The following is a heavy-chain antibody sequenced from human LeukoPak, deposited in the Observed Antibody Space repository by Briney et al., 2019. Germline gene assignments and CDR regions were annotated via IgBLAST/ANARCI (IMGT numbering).Heavy chain of an antibody. J-gene: IGHJ4*02. CDR3: ARDLSGNKYGYFDY. CDR2: INPSGGST. CDR1: GYTFARYY. Sequence: SSVKVSCKASGYTFARYYMHWVRQAPGRGLEWMGIINPSGGSTTYAQKLQGRVTMTRDTYTSTVYMELSSLRSEDTAVYYCARDLSGNKYGYFDYWGQGTLVTVSS. D-gene: IGHD2-8*01. V-gene: IGHV1-46*01.